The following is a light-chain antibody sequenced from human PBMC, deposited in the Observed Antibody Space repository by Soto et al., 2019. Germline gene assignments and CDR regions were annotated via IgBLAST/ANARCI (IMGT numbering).Light chain of an antibody. J-gene: IGLJ2*01. CDR3: GTWDSSLSGGEGV. Sequence: QSVLTQPPSVSAAPGQKVTISCSGSSSNIGTHYVSWYQQLPGTAPKLLIYDNNKRPSGIPDRFSGSKSGTSATLGITGLQTGDEADYYCGTWDSSLSGGEGVFGGGTKLTVL. CDR2: DNN. CDR1: SSNIGTHY. V-gene: IGLV1-51*01.